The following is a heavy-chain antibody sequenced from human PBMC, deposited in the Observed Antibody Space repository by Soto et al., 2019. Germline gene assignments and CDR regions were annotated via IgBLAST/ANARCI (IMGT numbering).Heavy chain of an antibody. Sequence: QVQLVQSGNEVKKPGASVNVSCKASGYSFTRYGISWVRQAPGQGLEWMGWISGYNGKTKYAQKLQGRVSMTTDTSTSTAYMERRGQGSDDTAVYYCAREGDRPYYYYGMDVWGQGTTVTVSS. J-gene: IGHJ6*02. CDR1: GYSFTRYG. CDR3: AREGDRPYYYYGMDV. D-gene: IGHD3-16*01. V-gene: IGHV1-18*01. CDR2: ISGYNGKT.